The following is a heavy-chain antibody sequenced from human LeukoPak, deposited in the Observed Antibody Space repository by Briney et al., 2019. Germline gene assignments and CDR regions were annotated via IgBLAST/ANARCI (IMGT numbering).Heavy chain of an antibody. D-gene: IGHD4-17*01. CDR2: KSDGSTT. J-gene: IGHJ2*01. CDR3: ARDLRAGGTWSYGVYFDL. Sequence: GGSLRLSCAVSGFTFSNYWMHWVRQAPGQGLVWVSRKSDGSTTNYADSVKGRFTISRDNAKNSVYLLLNSLTPEDTAVYYCARDLRAGGTWSYGVYFDLWGRGTLVTVSS. V-gene: IGHV3-74*01. CDR1: GFTFSNYW.